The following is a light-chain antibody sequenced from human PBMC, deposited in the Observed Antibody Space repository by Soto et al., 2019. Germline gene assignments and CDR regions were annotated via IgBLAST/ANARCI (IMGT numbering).Light chain of an antibody. CDR2: GAS. CDR3: QQYSNWPRT. J-gene: IGKJ1*01. V-gene: IGKV3-15*01. CDR1: QPISSG. Sequence: EIVMTQSPATLSVSPGEGATLSCRASQPISSGLVWYQQKPGQPPRLPIYGASTRVSGIPARFSGSGSGTEFTLTISSLQSEDFAVYYCQQYSNWPRTFGQGTKV.